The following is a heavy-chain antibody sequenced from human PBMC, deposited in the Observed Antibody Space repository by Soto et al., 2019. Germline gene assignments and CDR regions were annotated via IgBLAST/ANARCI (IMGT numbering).Heavy chain of an antibody. D-gene: IGHD3-9*01. CDR3: ARTVLGPDLLADSFVDYYYYMDA. Sequence: LPCAVARASCRNCVWIWMVQAPGKGLAWIGYVYYTVSTSYNPSLKRRVTFSAGSSRGQFSLRLNSVTAADTAVYYCARTVLGPDLLADSFVDYYYYMDAWGQGTPVTVSS. CDR1: RASCRNCV. CDR2: VYYTVST. J-gene: IGHJ6*03. V-gene: IGHV4-59*08.